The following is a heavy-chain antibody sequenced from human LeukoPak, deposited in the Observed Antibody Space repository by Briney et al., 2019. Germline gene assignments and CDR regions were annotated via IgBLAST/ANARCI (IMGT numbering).Heavy chain of an antibody. CDR1: GFMFRSYG. CDR3: ARSNAYTGGHGMDV. V-gene: IGHV3-33*01. CDR2: IWYDGSNN. D-gene: IGHD3-16*01. Sequence: QSGRSLRLSCTASGFMFRSYGMHWVRQAPGKGLEWVAVIWYDGSNNYYVDSVKGRFTIYRDNSKNTLHLQMNSLRVEDTAVYYCARSNAYTGGHGMDVWGQGTTVTVSS. J-gene: IGHJ6*02.